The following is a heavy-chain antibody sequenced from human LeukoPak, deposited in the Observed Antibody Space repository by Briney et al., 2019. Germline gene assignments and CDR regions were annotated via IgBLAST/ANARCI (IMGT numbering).Heavy chain of an antibody. CDR3: AXXXRTDFXXGYYXXXDY. CDR1: GFTLSSYE. Sequence: GGSLRLSCAASGFTLSSYEMNWVRRAPGKGLEWVSYISSSGNTIYYADSVKGRFTISRDNAKNALYLQMNSLRAEDTAVYYCAXXXRTDFXXGYYXXXDYXGQG. D-gene: IGHD3-3*01. CDR2: ISSSGNTI. V-gene: IGHV3-48*03. J-gene: IGHJ4*02.